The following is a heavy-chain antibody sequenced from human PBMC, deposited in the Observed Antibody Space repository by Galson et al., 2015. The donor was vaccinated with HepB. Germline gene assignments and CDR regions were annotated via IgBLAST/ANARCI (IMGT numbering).Heavy chain of an antibody. J-gene: IGHJ4*02. D-gene: IGHD2-21*02. CDR3: ARVEASNCGGDCLPFDY. Sequence: SVKVSCKASGGTFSSYAISWVRQAPGQGLEWMGGIIPIFGTANYAQKFQGRVTITADESTSTAYMELSSLRSEDTAVYYCARVEASNCGGDCLPFDYWGQGTLVTVSS. CDR2: IIPIFGTA. CDR1: GGTFSSYA. V-gene: IGHV1-69*13.